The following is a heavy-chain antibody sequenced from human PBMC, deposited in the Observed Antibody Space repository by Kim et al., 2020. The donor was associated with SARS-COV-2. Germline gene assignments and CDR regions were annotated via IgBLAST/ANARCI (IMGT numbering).Heavy chain of an antibody. J-gene: IGHJ6*03. CDR1: GFTFSDYY. CDR3: ARDSPLPLYYDFWRRPYYYYMDV. V-gene: IGHV3-11*01. D-gene: IGHD3-3*01. CDR2: ISSSGSTI. Sequence: GGSLRHSCAASGFTFSDYYMSWIRQAPGKGLEWVSYISSSGSTIYYADSVKGRFTISRDNAKNSLYLQMNSLRAEDTAVYYCARDSPLPLYYDFWRRPYYYYMDVWGKGTTVTVSS.